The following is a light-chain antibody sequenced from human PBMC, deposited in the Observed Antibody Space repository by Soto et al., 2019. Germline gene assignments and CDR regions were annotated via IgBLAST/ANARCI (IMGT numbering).Light chain of an antibody. V-gene: IGKV3-15*01. Sequence: EVVMTPSPATLFVSPGERTTLSCRASQSVSGNLAWYQQKHGQAPRLLIYAASTRATGVPDRFSGSGSGTEFTLTISSLQSEDCAVYYCLQYYNWPPWTFGQGTKVDIK. CDR2: AAS. CDR1: QSVSGN. J-gene: IGKJ1*01. CDR3: LQYYNWPPWT.